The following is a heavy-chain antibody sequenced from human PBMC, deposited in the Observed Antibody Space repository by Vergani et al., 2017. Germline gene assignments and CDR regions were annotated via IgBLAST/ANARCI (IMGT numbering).Heavy chain of an antibody. CDR1: GGSFSGYY. D-gene: IGHD3-22*01. CDR3: ARANYYYSSGYYYGRYYYYYGMDV. V-gene: IGHV4-34*01. CDR2: INHIGST. J-gene: IGHJ6*02. Sequence: QVQLQQWGAGLLKPSETLSLTCAVYGGSFSGYYWSWIRQPPGKGLEWIGKINHIGSTNSNPSLKSQVTISVDPSKNQFSLKLSSVTAADTAVYSCARANYYYSSGYYYGRYYYYYGMDVWGQGTTVTVSS.